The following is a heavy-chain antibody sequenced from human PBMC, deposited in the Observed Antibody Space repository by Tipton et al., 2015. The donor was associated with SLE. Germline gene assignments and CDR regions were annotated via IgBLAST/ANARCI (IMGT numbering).Heavy chain of an antibody. V-gene: IGHV4-34*01. D-gene: IGHD4-17*01. J-gene: IGHJ4*02. CDR2: INHSGST. CDR1: GGSFSGYY. Sequence: TLSLTCAVYGGSFSGYYWSWIRQPPGKGLEWIGEINHSGSTNYNPSLKSRVTISVDTSKNQFSLKLSSVTAADTAVYYCARDPTTVTTMGLDYWGQGTLVTVSS. CDR3: ARDPTTVTTMGLDY.